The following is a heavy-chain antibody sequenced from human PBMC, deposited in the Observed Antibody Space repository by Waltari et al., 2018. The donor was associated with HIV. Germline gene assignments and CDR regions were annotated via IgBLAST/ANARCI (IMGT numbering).Heavy chain of an antibody. V-gene: IGHV3-15*01. CDR3: TTEARIQLWYRGYYYYMDV. D-gene: IGHD5-18*01. CDR2: IKSKTDGGTT. CDR1: GFTFSNAW. Sequence: EVQLVESGGGLVKPGGSLRLSCAASGFTFSNAWMSWVRQAPGKGLEWVGRIKSKTDGGTTDYAAPVKGRFTISRDDSKNTLYLQMNSLKTEDTAVYYCTTEARIQLWYRGYYYYMDVWGKGTTVTVSS. J-gene: IGHJ6*03.